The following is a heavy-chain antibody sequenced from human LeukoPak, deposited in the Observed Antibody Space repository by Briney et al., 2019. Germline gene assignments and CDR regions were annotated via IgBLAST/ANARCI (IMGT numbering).Heavy chain of an antibody. D-gene: IGHD1-26*01. CDR1: GYSISSGYY. V-gene: IGHV4-31*03. J-gene: IGHJ4*02. CDR2: IYYSGST. Sequence: PSETLSLTCTVSGYSISSGYYWGWIRQHPGKGLEWIAYIYYSGSTYYNLSLKSRVTISVDTSKNQFSLKLSSVTAADTAVYYCARSTGMSYRKYYFDYWGQGTLVTVSS. CDR3: ARSTGMSYRKYYFDY.